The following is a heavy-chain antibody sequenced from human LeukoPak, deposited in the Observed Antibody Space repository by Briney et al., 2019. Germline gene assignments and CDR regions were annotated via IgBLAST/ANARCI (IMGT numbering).Heavy chain of an antibody. CDR1: GGSISSGDYY. CDR2: IYYSGST. J-gene: IGHJ4*02. Sequence: SQTLSLTCTVSGGSISSGDYYWSWIRQPPGKGLEWIGYIYYSGSTYYNPSLKSRVTISVDTSKNQFSLKLSSVTAADTAVYYCARRDTAMVNFDYWGQGILVTVSS. CDR3: ARRDTAMVNFDY. V-gene: IGHV4-30-4*08. D-gene: IGHD5-18*01.